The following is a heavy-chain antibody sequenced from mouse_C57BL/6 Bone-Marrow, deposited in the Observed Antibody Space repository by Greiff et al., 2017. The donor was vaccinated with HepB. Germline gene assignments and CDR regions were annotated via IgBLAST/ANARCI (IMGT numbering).Heavy chain of an antibody. J-gene: IGHJ3*01. CDR2: SRNKANDYTT. Sequence: EVKLVESGGGLVQSGRSLRLSCATSGFTFSDFYMEWVRQAPGKGLEWIAASRNKANDYTTEYSAAVKGRFIVSRDTSQSSLYLQMNALRAEDTAIYYCARDANCIPFAYWGQGTLVTVSA. V-gene: IGHV7-1*01. CDR3: ARDANCIPFAY. CDR1: GFTFSDFY.